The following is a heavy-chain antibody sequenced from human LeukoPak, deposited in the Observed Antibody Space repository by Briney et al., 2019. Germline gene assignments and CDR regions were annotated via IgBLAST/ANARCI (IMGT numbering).Heavy chain of an antibody. CDR3: ARGYCSSTFCDLDFDY. V-gene: IGHV3-30*01. Sequence: GGSLGLSCAASGFTFRSYAMHWVRQAPGKGLEWVAIISYDGSNKYYADSVRGRFTISRDNSKNTLYLQMNSLRLEDTAVYYCARGYCSSTFCDLDFDYWGQGTLVTVSS. D-gene: IGHD2-2*01. CDR2: ISYDGSNK. J-gene: IGHJ4*02. CDR1: GFTFRSYA.